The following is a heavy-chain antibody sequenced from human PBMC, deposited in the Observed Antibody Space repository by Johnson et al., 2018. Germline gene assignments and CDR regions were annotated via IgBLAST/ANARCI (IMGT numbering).Heavy chain of an antibody. CDR1: GFTFNNYD. D-gene: IGHD1-26*01. Sequence: QVQLVESGGGLVQPGGSLRLSCAASGFTFNNYDIHWVRHATGKGLEWVSLISYDGQIKYYADSVKGRFTISRDNSKNTLYLQMDSLRAEDTAVYYCAKDGRSPLLNFDSWGQGTLVTVSS. CDR3: AKDGRSPLLNFDS. V-gene: IGHV3-30*18. CDR2: ISYDGQIK. J-gene: IGHJ4*02.